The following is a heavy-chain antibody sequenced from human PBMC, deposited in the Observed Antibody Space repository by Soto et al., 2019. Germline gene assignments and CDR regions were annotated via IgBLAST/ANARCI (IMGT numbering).Heavy chain of an antibody. CDR1: GYTLTELS. D-gene: IGHD3-3*01. V-gene: IGHV1-24*01. CDR3: ARRETGITIFGVVSNWFDP. J-gene: IGHJ5*02. CDR2: FDPEDGET. Sequence: ASVKVSCKVSGYTLTELSMHWVRQAPGKGLEWMGGFDPEDGETIYAQKFQGRVTMTEDTSTSTAYMELRSLRSEATAVYYCARRETGITIFGVVSNWFDPWGQGTLVTVSS.